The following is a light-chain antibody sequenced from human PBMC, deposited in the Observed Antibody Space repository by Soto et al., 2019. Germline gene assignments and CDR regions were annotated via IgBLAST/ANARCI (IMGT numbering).Light chain of an antibody. CDR1: SSDVGAYNY. CDR2: EVS. V-gene: IGLV2-8*01. CDR3: XSYAGTYSFFYV. Sequence: QSVLTQPPSASGSPGQSVTISCTGTSSDVGAYNYVSWYQQLPGKAPKLIIYEVSKRPSGVPDRFSGSKSGNTASLTVSGLQAEDEADYYCXSYAGTYSFFYVFGTGTKVTVL. J-gene: IGLJ1*01.